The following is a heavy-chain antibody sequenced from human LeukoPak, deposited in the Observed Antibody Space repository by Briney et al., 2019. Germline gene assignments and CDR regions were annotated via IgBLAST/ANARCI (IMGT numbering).Heavy chain of an antibody. CDR2: INHSGST. V-gene: IGHV4-34*01. J-gene: IGHJ4*02. Sequence: SETLSLTCAVYGGSFSGYYWSWIRQPPGKGLEWIGEINHSGSTNYNPSLKSRVTISVDTSKNQFSLKLSSVTAADTAVYYCARGLPYFDYWGKGTLVTVSS. CDR3: ARGLPYFDY. CDR1: GGSFSGYY.